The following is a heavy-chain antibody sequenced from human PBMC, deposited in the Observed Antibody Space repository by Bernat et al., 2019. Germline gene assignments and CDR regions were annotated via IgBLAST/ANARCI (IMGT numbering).Heavy chain of an antibody. J-gene: IGHJ4*02. CDR2: INSDGTTV. CDR3: ASNGITVVGTGGDY. D-gene: IGHD6-19*01. Sequence: EVQLAESGGGLVQPGGSLRLSCAVSGLTFGSHWMHWVRQAPGEGLVWVSRINSDGTTVNYAESVEGRFTISRDNAKNTLFLQMYSLRAEDTAVYYCASNGITVVGTGGDYWGQGTLVTVSA. CDR1: GLTFGSHW. V-gene: IGHV3-74*01.